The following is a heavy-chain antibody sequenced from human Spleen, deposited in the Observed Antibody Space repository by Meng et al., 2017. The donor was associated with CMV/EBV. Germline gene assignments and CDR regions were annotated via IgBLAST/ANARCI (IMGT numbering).Heavy chain of an antibody. CDR2: IYSDGVDT. CDR3: ARFGGSCSSTSCYHYYGMDV. V-gene: IGHV3-23*05. Sequence: GESLKISCAASGFNFTSYAMSWVRQAPGKGLEWVSSIYSDGVDTYYADSVKGRFTISRDNSKNTLYLQMNSLRAEDTAVYHCARFGGSCSSTSCYHYYGMDVWGQGTTVTVSS. CDR1: GFNFTSYA. J-gene: IGHJ6*02. D-gene: IGHD2-2*01.